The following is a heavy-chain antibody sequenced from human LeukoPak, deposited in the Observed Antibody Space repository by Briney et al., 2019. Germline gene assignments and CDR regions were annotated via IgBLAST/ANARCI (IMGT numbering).Heavy chain of an antibody. CDR2: ISGSGGST. CDR3: AKDLDDYVWGSYRCPDY. V-gene: IGHV3-23*01. J-gene: IGHJ4*02. D-gene: IGHD3-16*02. CDR1: GFTLSSYA. Sequence: GGSLRLSCAASGFTLSSYAMSWVRQAPGKGLEWVSAISGSGGSTYYADSVKGRFTISRDNSKNTLYLQMNSLRAEDTAVYYCAKDLDDYVWGSYRCPDYWGQGTLVTVSS.